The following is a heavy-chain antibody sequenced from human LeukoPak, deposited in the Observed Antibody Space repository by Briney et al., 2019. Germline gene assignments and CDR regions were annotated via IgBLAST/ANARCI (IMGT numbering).Heavy chain of an antibody. V-gene: IGHV5-51*01. CDR2: IYPGDSDT. J-gene: IGHJ5*02. CDR3: AKKEAGSGWHRFDP. D-gene: IGHD6-19*01. Sequence: KIGESLKISCKASGYSFSSYWIGWVRQMPGKGLEWMGVIYPGDSDTRYSPSFQGQVTISVDKSISTAYLQWNSLKASDTAMYYCAKKEAGSGWHRFDPWGQGTLVTVSS. CDR1: GYSFSSYW.